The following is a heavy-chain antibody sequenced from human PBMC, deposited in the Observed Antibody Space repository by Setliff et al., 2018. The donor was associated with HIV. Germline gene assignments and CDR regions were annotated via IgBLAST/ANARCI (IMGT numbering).Heavy chain of an antibody. Sequence: SETRSLTCSVSGGSMSGYYWNWIRQPAGKGLEWIGRIYSSGSTNHNPSLKSRVTMSVDTSKNQFSLSLSSVTAADTAVYFCARDPGYTSGSTFHFDYWGQGTLVTVSS. D-gene: IGHD5-18*01. V-gene: IGHV4-4*07. CDR2: IYSSGST. CDR1: GGSMSGYY. CDR3: ARDPGYTSGSTFHFDY. J-gene: IGHJ4*02.